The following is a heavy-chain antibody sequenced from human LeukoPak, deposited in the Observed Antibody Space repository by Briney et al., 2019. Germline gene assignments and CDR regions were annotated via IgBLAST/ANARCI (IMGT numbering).Heavy chain of an antibody. J-gene: IGHJ4*02. CDR1: GFTLSSYG. V-gene: IGHV3-7*01. D-gene: IGHD2-21*01. CDR2: IQKDGSQK. CDR3: ATVAGYFDY. Sequence: GGSLRLSCAASGFTLSSYGMHWVRPAPGKGREWVASIQKDGSQKNYLESVKGTFTISRDNTKNSLYLHMSSLRADDTAVYFCATVAGYFDYWGQGTLVTVSS.